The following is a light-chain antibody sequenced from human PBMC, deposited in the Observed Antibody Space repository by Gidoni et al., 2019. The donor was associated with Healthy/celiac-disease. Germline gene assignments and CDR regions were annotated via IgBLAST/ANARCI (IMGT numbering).Light chain of an antibody. CDR1: SSDVGGYNS. CDR3: SSYTSSSTQV. J-gene: IGLJ3*02. V-gene: IGLV2-14*01. Sequence: QSAMTQPASVSGSPGQSITISCTGTSSDVGGYNSVSWYHQHPGKDPKLMIYEVSNRPSGVSNRFSGSKSGNTASLTSSGLQAEDEADYYCSSYTSSSTQVFGGGTKLTV. CDR2: EVS.